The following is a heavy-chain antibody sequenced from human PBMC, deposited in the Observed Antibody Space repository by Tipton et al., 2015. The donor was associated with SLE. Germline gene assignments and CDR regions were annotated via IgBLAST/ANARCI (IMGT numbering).Heavy chain of an antibody. V-gene: IGHV4-59*11. CDR2: IYYSGST. D-gene: IGHD6-19*01. J-gene: IGHJ4*02. CDR1: GGSISSHY. Sequence: TLSLTCTVSGGSISSHYWSWIRQPPGKGLEWIGYIYYSGSTNYNPSLQSRVTISVDTSKNQISLKLSSVTAADTAVYYCARVTDSSGWYPYYFDYWGQGTLVTVSS. CDR3: ARVTDSSGWYPYYFDY.